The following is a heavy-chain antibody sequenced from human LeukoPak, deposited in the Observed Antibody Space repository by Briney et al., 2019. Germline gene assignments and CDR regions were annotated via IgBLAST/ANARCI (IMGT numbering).Heavy chain of an antibody. Sequence: SETLYLTCSVSGGSISSPYWSWIRQSPGKGLEWIGYIYYRGSTHHSPSLKSRVTMSVDTSKNQLSLKLNSVTAAGTATYYCARQVTAAAGTKWFDPWGQGTLVTVSS. J-gene: IGHJ5*02. CDR3: ARQVTAAAGTKWFDP. V-gene: IGHV4-59*08. CDR1: GGSISSPY. D-gene: IGHD6-13*01. CDR2: IYYRGST.